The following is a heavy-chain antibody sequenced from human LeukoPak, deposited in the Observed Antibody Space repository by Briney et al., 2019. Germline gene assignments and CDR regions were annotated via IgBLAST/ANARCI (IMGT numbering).Heavy chain of an antibody. V-gene: IGHV4-30-2*01. Sequence: PSETLSLTCAVSGGSISSGGYSWSWIRQPPGKGPEGIGYIYHNGNTYYSPSLKSRVTISVDRSKNQLSLKLSSVTAADTAMYYCASGGYSYGFDYWGQGTLVTVSS. CDR1: GGSISSGGYS. J-gene: IGHJ4*02. D-gene: IGHD5-18*01. CDR3: ASGGYSYGFDY. CDR2: IYHNGNT.